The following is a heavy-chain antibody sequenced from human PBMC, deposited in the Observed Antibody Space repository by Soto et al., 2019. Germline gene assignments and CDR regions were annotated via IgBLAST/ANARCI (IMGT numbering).Heavy chain of an antibody. Sequence: LRLSCAASGFTFNTYVMHWVRQAPGKGLEWVALMWYDESKKYYGDSVRGRFTISRDNSRDTLYLQMNSLRVEDTAVYYCARGARDFDYWGQGTLVTVSS. CDR2: MWYDESKK. CDR1: GFTFNTYV. J-gene: IGHJ4*02. D-gene: IGHD3-16*01. V-gene: IGHV3-33*01. CDR3: ARGARDFDY.